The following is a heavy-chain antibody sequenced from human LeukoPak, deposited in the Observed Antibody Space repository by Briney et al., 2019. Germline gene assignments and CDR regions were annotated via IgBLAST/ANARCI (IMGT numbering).Heavy chain of an antibody. D-gene: IGHD1-26*01. J-gene: IGHJ4*02. CDR2: ISYDGSDA. V-gene: IGHV3-30*18. CDR1: GFSFCGYG. Sequence: PGRSLRLSCAASGFSFCGYGMHWVRQAPGKGLEWVAVISYDGSDAFYADSVKGRFTISRDNSKNTLYLQMNSLRAEDTAVYYCAKDPYSGTYTIDHWGQGTPVTVSS. CDR3: AKDPYSGTYTIDH.